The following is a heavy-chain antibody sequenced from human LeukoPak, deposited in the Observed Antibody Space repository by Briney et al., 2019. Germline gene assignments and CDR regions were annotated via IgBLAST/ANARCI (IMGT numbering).Heavy chain of an antibody. J-gene: IGHJ4*02. CDR3: ARGWELLYYFDY. Sequence: ASVKVSCKASGYTFTSYDINWVRQATGQGLEWMGWVNPNSGNTGYAQKFQGRVTITRNTSISTAYMELSSLRSEDTAVYYCARGWELLYYFDYWGQGTLVTVSS. CDR1: GYTFTSYD. V-gene: IGHV1-8*03. CDR2: VNPNSGNT. D-gene: IGHD1-26*01.